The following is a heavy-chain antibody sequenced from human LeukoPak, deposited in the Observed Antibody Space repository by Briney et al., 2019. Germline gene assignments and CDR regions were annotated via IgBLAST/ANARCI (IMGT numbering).Heavy chain of an antibody. CDR3: AGETLAGRPSLSEYYFDY. V-gene: IGHV4-61*02. CDR1: GGSISSGRYY. Sequence: SETLSLTCTVSGGSISSGRYYWSWIRQPAGKGLEWIGRIYTSGNTNYNPSLKSRVTISVDTSKNQFSLKLSSVTAADTAVYYCAGETLAGRPSLSEYYFDYWGQGTLVTVSS. CDR2: IYTSGNT. J-gene: IGHJ4*02. D-gene: IGHD6-6*01.